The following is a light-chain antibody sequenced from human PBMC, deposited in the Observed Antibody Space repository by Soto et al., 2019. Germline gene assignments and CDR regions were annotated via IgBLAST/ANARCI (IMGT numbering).Light chain of an antibody. Sequence: QSALTQPASVSGSPGQSITISCTGTSTDVGGYNYVSWYQQHPDKAPNLMIYEVTNRPSGVSYRFSASKSGNTASLTISGLQAEDEADYYCSSYSSTSTLVFGGGTKLTVL. V-gene: IGLV2-14*01. CDR3: SSYSSTSTLV. CDR1: STDVGGYNY. CDR2: EVT. J-gene: IGLJ2*01.